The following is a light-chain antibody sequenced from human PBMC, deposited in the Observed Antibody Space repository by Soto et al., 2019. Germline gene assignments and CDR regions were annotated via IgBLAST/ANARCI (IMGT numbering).Light chain of an antibody. CDR1: SSNIGSNT. V-gene: IGLV1-44*01. CDR3: LLYYGGAQV. Sequence: QSALTQPPSASGTPGQRVSLSCSGSSSNIGSNTVNWYQQLPGTAPKLLVYGINQRPSGVPDRFSGSKSGTSASLAISRLQSDDEADYYCLLYYGGAQVFGGGTKLTVL. CDR2: GIN. J-gene: IGLJ3*02.